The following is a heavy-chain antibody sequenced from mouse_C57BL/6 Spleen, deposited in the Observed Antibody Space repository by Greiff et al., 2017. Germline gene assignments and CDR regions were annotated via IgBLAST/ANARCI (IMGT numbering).Heavy chain of an antibody. CDR2: INPNNGGT. CDR1: GYTFTDYN. D-gene: IGHD2-2*01. V-gene: IGHV1-18*01. J-gene: IGHJ4*01. CDR3: AIDGNDWYDY. Sequence: VQLKESGPELVKPGASVKIPCKASGYTFTDYNMDWVKQSHGKSLEWIGDINPNNGGTIYNQKFKGKATLTVDKSSSTAYMELRSLTSDDTAVYYCAIDGNDWYDYWGQGTSVTVSS.